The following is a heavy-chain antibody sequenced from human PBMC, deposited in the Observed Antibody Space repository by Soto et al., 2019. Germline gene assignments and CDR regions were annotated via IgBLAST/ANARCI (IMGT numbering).Heavy chain of an antibody. CDR3: ARQGIYYYGSGSHSDY. J-gene: IGHJ4*02. CDR1: GYSFTSYW. V-gene: IGHV5-51*01. CDR2: IYPGDSDT. D-gene: IGHD3-10*01. Sequence: PGESVKISYKGSGYSFTSYWIDWVRQMPGKGLEWMGIIYPGDSDTRYSPSFQGQVTISADKSISTAYLQWSSLKASDTAMYYCARQGIYYYGSGSHSDYCGQGTLVTVSS.